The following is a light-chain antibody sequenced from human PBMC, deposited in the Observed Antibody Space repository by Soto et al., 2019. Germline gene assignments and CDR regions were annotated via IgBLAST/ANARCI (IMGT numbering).Light chain of an antibody. CDR2: AAS. CDR3: QQYGRT. Sequence: EIVLTQSPGTLSLSPGESATLSCRVSQSISTNYLAWYQQKPGQAPRLLIYAASSRLTGIPDRFSGSGSGTDFTLTISRLEPEDVAVYYCQQYGRTFGQGTRLEIK. CDR1: QSISTNY. J-gene: IGKJ5*01. V-gene: IGKV3-20*01.